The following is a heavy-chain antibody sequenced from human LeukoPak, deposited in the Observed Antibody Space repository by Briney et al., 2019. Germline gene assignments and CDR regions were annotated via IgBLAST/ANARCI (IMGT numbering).Heavy chain of an antibody. CDR2: FSASGNS. CDR1: GDSISSDDYY. V-gene: IGHV4-61*02. D-gene: IGHD3-22*01. CDR3: AREMTGYYYDSSGYSFFDY. Sequence: PSETLSLTCTVSGDSISSDDYYWSWIRQPAGKGLEWIGRFSASGNSNYNPSLKSRLTISVDTSKNQFSLKLTSVTAADTAVYYCAREMTGYYYDSSGYSFFDYWGQGTLVTVSS. J-gene: IGHJ4*02.